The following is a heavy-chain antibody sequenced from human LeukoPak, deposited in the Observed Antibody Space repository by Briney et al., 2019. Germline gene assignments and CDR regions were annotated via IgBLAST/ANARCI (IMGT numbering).Heavy chain of an antibody. CDR1: GGSISSGGYY. Sequence: SETLSLTCTVSGGSISSGGYYWTWIRQPPGEGLEWIGYISHSGSTYYNPSLRSRVTISVDRSKNQFSLKLSSVTAADTAVYYCARVAAATTNPRFDYWGQGTLVTVSS. J-gene: IGHJ4*02. V-gene: IGHV4-31*03. CDR3: ARVAAATTNPRFDY. D-gene: IGHD5-24*01. CDR2: ISHSGST.